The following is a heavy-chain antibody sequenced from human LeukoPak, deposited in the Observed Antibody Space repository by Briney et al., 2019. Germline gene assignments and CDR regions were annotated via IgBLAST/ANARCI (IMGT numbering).Heavy chain of an antibody. J-gene: IGHJ5*02. CDR1: GFTFSNYA. CDR2: ISDSGRNT. Sequence: GGSLRLSCAASGFTFSNYAMSWVRQAPGKGLEWASSISDSGRNTYYADSVKGRFTISRDNSKNTLLLQMNSLRPDDTAVYYCASSHYDFWSGYSAWGQGTLVTVSS. D-gene: IGHD3-3*01. V-gene: IGHV3-23*01. CDR3: ASSHYDFWSGYSA.